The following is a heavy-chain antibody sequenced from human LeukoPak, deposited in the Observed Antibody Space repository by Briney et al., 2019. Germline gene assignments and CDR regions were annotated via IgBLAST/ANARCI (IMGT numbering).Heavy chain of an antibody. CDR3: ASSITGEGY. D-gene: IGHD3-16*01. V-gene: IGHV3-64*01. J-gene: IGHJ4*02. Sequence: GGSLRLSCAASGFTFSSYAMHWVRQAPGKGLEYVSAISSNGGSTYYANSVKGRFTISKDNSKNTLYLQMGSLRAEDMAVYYCASSITGEGYWGQGTLVTVSS. CDR2: ISSNGGST. CDR1: GFTFSSYA.